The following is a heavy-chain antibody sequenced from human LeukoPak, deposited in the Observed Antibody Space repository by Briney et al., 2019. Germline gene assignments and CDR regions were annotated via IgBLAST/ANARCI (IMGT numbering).Heavy chain of an antibody. CDR2: INNDGRST. V-gene: IGHV3-74*01. CDR1: GFTFSSYW. J-gene: IGHJ4*02. Sequence: QPGGSLRLSCAASGFTFSSYWMHWIRQAPGKGLVVVSRINNDGRSTNYADSVKGRFTISRDNAKNTLYLQMNSLRAEDTAVYYCARVRWGGLYYFDYWGQGTLVTVSS. D-gene: IGHD3-16*01. CDR3: ARVRWGGLYYFDY.